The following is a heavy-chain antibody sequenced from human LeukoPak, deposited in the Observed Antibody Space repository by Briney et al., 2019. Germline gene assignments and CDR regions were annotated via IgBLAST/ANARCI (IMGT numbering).Heavy chain of an antibody. J-gene: IGHJ4*02. D-gene: IGHD3-3*01. V-gene: IGHV3-30*02. CDR2: IRYDGGNK. CDR3: ARPMEVWRSKPSFDY. Sequence: GGSLRLSCAASGFTFSSYGMHWVRQAPGKGLEWVAYIRYDGGNKYYADSVKGRFTISRDNSKNTLYLQMNSLRADDTAVYYCARPMEVWRSKPSFDYWGQGTLVTVSS. CDR1: GFTFSSYG.